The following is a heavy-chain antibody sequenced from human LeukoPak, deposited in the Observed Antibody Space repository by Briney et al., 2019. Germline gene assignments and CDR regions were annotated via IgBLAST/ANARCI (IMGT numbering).Heavy chain of an antibody. Sequence: GGSLRLSCAASGFTFSSYSMNWVRQAPGKGLEWVSSISSSSSYIYYADSVKGRFTISRDNAKNSLYLQMNSLRAEDTAVYYCARSGIVGARAAYFDYWGQGTLVTVSS. CDR1: GFTFSSYS. D-gene: IGHD1-26*01. J-gene: IGHJ4*02. CDR3: ARSGIVGARAAYFDY. V-gene: IGHV3-21*01. CDR2: ISSSSSYI.